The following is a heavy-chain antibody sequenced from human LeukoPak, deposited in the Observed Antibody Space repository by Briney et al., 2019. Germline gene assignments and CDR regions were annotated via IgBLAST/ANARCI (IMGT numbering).Heavy chain of an antibody. CDR1: GFTFSSYE. CDR2: INSDGSNT. CDR3: VTMIVVVSGDAFDI. D-gene: IGHD3-22*01. J-gene: IGHJ3*02. V-gene: IGHV3-74*01. Sequence: GGSLRLSCAASGFTFSSYEMNWVRQAPGKGLEWVSRINSDGSNTSYADSVKGRFTISRDNAKNTLYLQMNSLSAEDTAVYYCVTMIVVVSGDAFDIWGQGTMVTVSS.